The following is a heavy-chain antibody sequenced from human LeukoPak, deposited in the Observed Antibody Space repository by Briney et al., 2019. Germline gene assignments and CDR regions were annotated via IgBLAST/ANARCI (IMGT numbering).Heavy chain of an antibody. D-gene: IGHD1-26*01. CDR2: MNPNSGNT. V-gene: IGHV1-8*02. J-gene: IGHJ3*02. CDR3: ARPKFRRGSYFAFDI. Sequence: SVKVSCKASGGTFSSYAISWVRQATGQGLEWMGWMNPNSGNTGYAQKFQGRVTMTRNTSISTAYMELSSLRSEDTAVYYCARPKFRRGSYFAFDIWGQGTMVTVSS. CDR1: GGTFSSYA.